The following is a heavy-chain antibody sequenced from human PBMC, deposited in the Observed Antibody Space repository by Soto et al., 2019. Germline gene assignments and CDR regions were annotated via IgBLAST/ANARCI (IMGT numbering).Heavy chain of an antibody. V-gene: IGHV1-2*02. CDR3: ARDPSNYGDYVH. D-gene: IGHD4-17*01. J-gene: IGHJ4*02. Sequence: QVQLVQSGAEVKKPGASVKVSCKASGYTFTGYYMHCVRQAPGLGLEWMGWINPNSGGTNYAQTFQGRGTTTRDTSSSTAYMELSRLRSDDTAVYYCARDPSNYGDYVHWGKGTMVTVSS. CDR1: GYTFTGYY. CDR2: INPNSGGT.